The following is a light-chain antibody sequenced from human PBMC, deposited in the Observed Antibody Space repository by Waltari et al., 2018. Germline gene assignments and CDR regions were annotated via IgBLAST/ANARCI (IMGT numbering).Light chain of an antibody. CDR1: QSLLHSNGYNY. CDR2: LGS. V-gene: IGKV2-28*01. CDR3: MQALQTPCT. J-gene: IGKJ2*02. Sequence: DIVMTQSPLSLPVTPGEPASISCRSSQSLLHSNGYNYLDWYLQKPGQSPQLLIYLGSNRASGVPYRFSGSGSGTAFTLTISRVDAVDVCVYYCMQALQTPCTFGQGTKLEIK.